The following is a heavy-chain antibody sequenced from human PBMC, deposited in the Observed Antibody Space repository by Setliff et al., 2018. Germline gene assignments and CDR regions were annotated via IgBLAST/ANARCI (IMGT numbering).Heavy chain of an antibody. Sequence: SETLSLTCAVYDGSFSDYYWSWIRQPPGKGLEWIGEINHYGSTNYKSSLRSRVTISLGTSENQFSLKLNSVTAADTAVYYCARRWNFGPYGSGIHDGFDMWGQGTMVTVSS. J-gene: IGHJ3*02. V-gene: IGHV4-34*01. CDR2: INHYGST. CDR1: DGSFSDYY. D-gene: IGHD3-10*01. CDR3: ARRWNFGPYGSGIHDGFDM.